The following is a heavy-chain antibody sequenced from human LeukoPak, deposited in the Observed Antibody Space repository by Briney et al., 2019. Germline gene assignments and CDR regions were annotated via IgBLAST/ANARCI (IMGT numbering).Heavy chain of an antibody. D-gene: IGHD3-22*01. J-gene: IGHJ3*02. CDR3: ARQWLPYAFDI. CDR2: IIPIFGTA. Sequence: GASVTVSCKASGGTFSSYAISWVRQAPGQGLEWMGGIIPIFGTANYAQKFQGRVTITADESTSTAYMELSSLRSEDTAVYYCARQWLPYAFDIWGQGTMATVSS. CDR1: GGTFSSYA. V-gene: IGHV1-69*13.